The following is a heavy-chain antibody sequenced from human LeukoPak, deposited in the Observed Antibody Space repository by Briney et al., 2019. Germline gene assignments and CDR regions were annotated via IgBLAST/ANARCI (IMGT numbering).Heavy chain of an antibody. J-gene: IGHJ5*02. V-gene: IGHV3-15*01. CDR1: GFTFSNAW. D-gene: IGHD4-17*01. CDR2: SISNLGGGTI. Sequence: GGSRRPSCAASGFTFSNAWMIWVRQAAGRGLEWVGRSISNLGGGTIHTAAPVKGQFTISRDDSKNTLYLQMNSLKTEDTAVYYCTTAPNYGDSNWFHPWGQGTLVTVSS. CDR3: TTAPNYGDSNWFHP.